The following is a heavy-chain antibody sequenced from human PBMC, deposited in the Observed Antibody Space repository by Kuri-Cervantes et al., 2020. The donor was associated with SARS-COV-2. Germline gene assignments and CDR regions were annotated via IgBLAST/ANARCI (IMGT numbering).Heavy chain of an antibody. CDR2: IWYDGSNK. D-gene: IGHD1-26*01. Sequence: GESLKISCAASGFTFSSYGMHWVRQAPGKGLEWVAVIWYDGSNKYYADSVKGRFTISRDNSKNTLYLQINSLRAEDTAVYYCAREGEMGATHDYWGQGTLVTVSS. CDR3: AREGEMGATHDY. CDR1: GFTFSSYG. V-gene: IGHV3-33*01. J-gene: IGHJ4*02.